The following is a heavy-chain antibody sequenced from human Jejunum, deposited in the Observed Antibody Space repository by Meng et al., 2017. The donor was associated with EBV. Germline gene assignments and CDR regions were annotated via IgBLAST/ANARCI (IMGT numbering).Heavy chain of an antibody. Sequence: VSRLEYGGCVVQPWVYLRSSCAASRFTVSSLTIGCVRQAHGKGLEWVSAIRGNGCRTYYADSVKGRFTISRDNSKNPLCLQMNSLRADDTAVYYCAKLTDSWGQGTLVTVSS. D-gene: IGHD3-16*01. V-gene: IGHV3-23*01. CDR3: AKLTDS. CDR2: IRGNGCRT. CDR1: RFTVSSLT. J-gene: IGHJ4*02.